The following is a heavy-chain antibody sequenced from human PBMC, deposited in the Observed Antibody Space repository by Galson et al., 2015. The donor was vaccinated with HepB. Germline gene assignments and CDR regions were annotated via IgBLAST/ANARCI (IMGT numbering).Heavy chain of an antibody. CDR2: IIPIFGTA. CDR3: ARSFYYGSGSYYKHDAFDI. Sequence: SVKVSCKASGGTFSSYAISWVRQAPGQGLEWMGGIIPIFGTANYAQKFQGRVTITADKSTSTAYMELSSLRSEDTAVYYCARSFYYGSGSYYKHDAFDIWGQGTMVTVSS. V-gene: IGHV1-69*06. D-gene: IGHD3-10*01. J-gene: IGHJ3*02. CDR1: GGTFSSYA.